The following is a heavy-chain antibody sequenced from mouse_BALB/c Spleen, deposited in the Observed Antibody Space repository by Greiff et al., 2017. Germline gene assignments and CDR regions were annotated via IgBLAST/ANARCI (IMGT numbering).Heavy chain of an antibody. D-gene: IGHD2-1*01. CDR1: GFTFSSYA. CDR2: ISGGGST. V-gene: IGHV5-6-5*01. Sequence: EVKVVESGGGLVKPGGSLKLSCAASGFTFSSYAMSWVRQTPEQRLEWVASISGGGSTYYPDSVKGRFTISRDNARNILYLQMSSLRSEDTAMYYCARGTYYGNYGFAYWGQGTLVTVSA. J-gene: IGHJ3*01. CDR3: ARGTYYGNYGFAY.